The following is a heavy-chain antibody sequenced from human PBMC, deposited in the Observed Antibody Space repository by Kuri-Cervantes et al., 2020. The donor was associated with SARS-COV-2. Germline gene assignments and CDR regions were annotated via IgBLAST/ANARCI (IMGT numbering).Heavy chain of an antibody. J-gene: IGHJ4*02. CDR1: GFTFSNYA. Sequence: GESLKISCAASGFTFSNYAMSWVRQAPGKGLEWVSAISGSGGSTYYTDSVKGRFTISRDNSKNTLYLQMNNLRAEDTAVYYCANTLVHWCFDYWGQGTLVTVSS. D-gene: IGHD2-8*02. CDR3: ANTLVHWCFDY. CDR2: ISGSGGST. V-gene: IGHV3-23*01.